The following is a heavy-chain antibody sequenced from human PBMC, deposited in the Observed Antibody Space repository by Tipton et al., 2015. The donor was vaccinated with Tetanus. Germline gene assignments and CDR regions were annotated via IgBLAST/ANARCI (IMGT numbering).Heavy chain of an antibody. Sequence: SLRLSCAASGFIFSSYGIHWVRQAPGKGLEWVAVSWYDGTDKYYTDSVKGRFTISRDSSKNTLYLQMNSLRAEDTAVYYCAREADCSGGSCFSGDFDNWGQGTQVTASS. D-gene: IGHD2-15*01. CDR3: AREADCSGGSCFSGDFDN. J-gene: IGHJ4*02. CDR1: GFIFSSYG. CDR2: SWYDGTDK. V-gene: IGHV3-33*01.